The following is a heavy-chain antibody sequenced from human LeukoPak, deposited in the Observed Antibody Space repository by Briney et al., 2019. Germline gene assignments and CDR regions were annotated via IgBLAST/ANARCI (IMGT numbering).Heavy chain of an antibody. D-gene: IGHD2-2*01. Sequence: GGSLRLSCAASGFTFSSYEMNWLRQAPGKGLEWVSYISSSGSTIYYADSVKGRFTISRDNAKNSLYLQMNSLRAEDTAVYYCARWAAAIGIDWFDPWGQGTLVTVSS. J-gene: IGHJ5*02. CDR3: ARWAAAIGIDWFDP. CDR1: GFTFSSYE. CDR2: ISSSGSTI. V-gene: IGHV3-48*03.